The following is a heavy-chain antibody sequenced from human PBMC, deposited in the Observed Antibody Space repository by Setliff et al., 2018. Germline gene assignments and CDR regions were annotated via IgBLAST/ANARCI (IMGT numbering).Heavy chain of an antibody. CDR3: AISMVQGVIVWHGAFDI. Sequence: GASVKVSCKASGGTFRSDGFNWVRQAPGQGLEWMGRIIPVFRTAKYAQKFQGRVTITADESTRTAYMELSSVRFEDTAVYYCAISMVQGVIVWHGAFDIWGQGTMVTVSS. J-gene: IGHJ3*02. D-gene: IGHD3-10*01. V-gene: IGHV1-69*13. CDR1: GGTFRSDG. CDR2: IIPVFRTA.